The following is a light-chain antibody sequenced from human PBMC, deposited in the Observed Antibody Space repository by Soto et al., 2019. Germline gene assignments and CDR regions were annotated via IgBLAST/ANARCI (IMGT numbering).Light chain of an antibody. CDR3: AAWDGSLNVVL. CDR1: SSNIGTNT. CDR2: SSN. J-gene: IGLJ3*02. V-gene: IGLV1-44*01. Sequence: QSALTQPPSASGTPGQRVTISCSGSSSNIGTNTVNWYQQFPRSAPKLLMYSSNQRPSGVPDRFSGSKSGTSASLAISGLQSEDEADCYCAAWDGSLNVVLFGGGTKLTVL.